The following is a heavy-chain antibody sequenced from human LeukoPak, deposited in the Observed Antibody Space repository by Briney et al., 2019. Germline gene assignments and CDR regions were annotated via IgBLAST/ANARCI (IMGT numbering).Heavy chain of an antibody. CDR3: ARQYGSGSYYLYYFDY. D-gene: IGHD3-10*01. J-gene: IGHJ4*02. Sequence: PSQTLSLTCTVSGGSISSGGYYWSWIRQHPGKGLEWIGYIYYSGSTYYNPSLKSRVTISVDTSKNRFSLKLSSVTAADTAVYYCARQYGSGSYYLYYFDYWGQGTLVTVSS. CDR2: IYYSGST. V-gene: IGHV4-31*03. CDR1: GGSISSGGYY.